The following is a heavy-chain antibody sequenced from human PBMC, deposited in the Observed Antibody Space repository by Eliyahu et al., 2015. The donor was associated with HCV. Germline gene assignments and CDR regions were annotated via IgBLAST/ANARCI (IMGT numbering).Heavy chain of an antibody. J-gene: IGHJ4*02. CDR1: GFTFSSYA. Sequence: EVQLLESGGGLVQPGGSLRLSCTASGFTFSSYAMSWVRQAPGKGLEWVSGIRSSGGSTYYADSVKGRFTISRDNSKNTLNLQMNSLRAEDTAVYYCAKGGYSYGYDYWGQGTLVTVSS. CDR3: AKGGYSYGYDY. V-gene: IGHV3-23*01. D-gene: IGHD5-18*01. CDR2: IRSSGGST.